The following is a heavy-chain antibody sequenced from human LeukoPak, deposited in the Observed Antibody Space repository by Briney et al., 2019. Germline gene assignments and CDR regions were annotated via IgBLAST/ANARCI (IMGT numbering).Heavy chain of an antibody. Sequence: EASVKVSCKASGYTFTGYYMHWVRQAPGQGLEWMGWISAYNGNTNYAQKLQGRVTMTTDTSTSTAYMELRSLRSDDTAVYYCARAQDNWFDPWGQGTLVTVSS. CDR2: ISAYNGNT. CDR1: GYTFTGYY. V-gene: IGHV1-18*04. J-gene: IGHJ5*02. CDR3: ARAQDNWFDP.